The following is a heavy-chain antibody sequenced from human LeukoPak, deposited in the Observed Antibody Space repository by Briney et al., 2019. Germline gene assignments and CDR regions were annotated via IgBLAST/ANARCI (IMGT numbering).Heavy chain of an antibody. CDR3: TTGSYGDYVFDY. D-gene: IGHD4-17*01. V-gene: IGHV3-15*01. CDR1: GFTFSNAW. Sequence: GGSLGLSCAASGFTFSNAWMSWIRQAPGQGLGWVGRIKSKTDGGTTDYAAPVKGRFTISRDDSKNTLYLQMNSLKTEDTAVYYCTTGSYGDYVFDYWGQGTLVTVSS. CDR2: IKSKTDGGTT. J-gene: IGHJ4*02.